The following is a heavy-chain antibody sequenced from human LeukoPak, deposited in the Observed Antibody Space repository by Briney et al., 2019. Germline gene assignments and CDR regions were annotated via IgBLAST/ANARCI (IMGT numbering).Heavy chain of an antibody. D-gene: IGHD3-22*01. J-gene: IGHJ4*02. CDR2: FYYSGST. Sequence: SETLSLTCTVSGDSVSRYYCSWIRQPPGKGLEWIGYFYYSGSTNYNPSLKSRVTISVDTSKNQCSLKLNSVTAADTAVYYCASHRDSSGASYFDYWGQGTLVTVSS. CDR3: ASHRDSSGASYFDY. V-gene: IGHV4-59*02. CDR1: GDSVSRYY.